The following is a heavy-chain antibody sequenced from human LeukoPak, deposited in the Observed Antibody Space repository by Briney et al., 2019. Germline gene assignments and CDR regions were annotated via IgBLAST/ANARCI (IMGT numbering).Heavy chain of an antibody. CDR2: IYYSGST. CDR3: ARDRGIAALLKVWFDP. Sequence: SETLSLTCTVSGGSISSSSYYWGWIRQPPGKGLEWIGGIYYSGSTYYNPSLKSRVTISVDTSKNQFSLKLSSVTAADTAVYYCARDRGIAALLKVWFDPWGQGTLVTVSS. CDR1: GGSISSSSYY. V-gene: IGHV4-39*07. D-gene: IGHD6-6*01. J-gene: IGHJ5*02.